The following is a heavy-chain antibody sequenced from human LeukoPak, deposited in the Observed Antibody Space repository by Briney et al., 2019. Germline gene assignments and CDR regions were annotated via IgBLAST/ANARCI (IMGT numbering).Heavy chain of an antibody. V-gene: IGHV5-51*01. CDR1: GYLFTSYW. J-gene: IGHJ5*02. Sequence: GESLKISCKGSGYLFTSYWIGWVRQMPGKGLEWMGIIFPRDSDTRYSPSFKGQVTISADKSISTAYLHWSSLKASDTAMYYCARQGVGWFDPWGQGTLVTVSS. CDR3: ARQGVGWFDP. CDR2: IFPRDSDT.